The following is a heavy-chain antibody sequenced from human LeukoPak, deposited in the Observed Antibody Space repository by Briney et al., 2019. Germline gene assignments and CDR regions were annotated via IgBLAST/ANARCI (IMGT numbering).Heavy chain of an antibody. D-gene: IGHD4-17*01. CDR2: IYNSMPT. Sequence: PSETLSLTCTVSGYPFTTGYSWGWNRQPPGKGLEWIGNIYNSMPTYYNASLKSRATISVDTSKNQFSLKLTSVTAADTGVYFCARASFPGDPPYYWGQGTLVTVSS. CDR3: ARASFPGDPPYY. J-gene: IGHJ4*02. V-gene: IGHV4-38-2*02. CDR1: GYPFTTGYS.